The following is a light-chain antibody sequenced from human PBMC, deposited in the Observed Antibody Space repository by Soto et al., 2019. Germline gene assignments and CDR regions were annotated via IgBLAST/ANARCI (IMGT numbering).Light chain of an antibody. CDR2: GAS. J-gene: IGKJ5*01. Sequence: EIVMTQSPATLSVSPGERANLSCRASQSVSSNLAWYQQKPGQAHRLLISGASSRATGIPDRFSGSVSGTDFTLTISRLEPEDFALYYGQHYVERSTITFGLGTRLEIK. V-gene: IGKV3-20*01. CDR1: QSVSSN. CDR3: QHYVERSTIT.